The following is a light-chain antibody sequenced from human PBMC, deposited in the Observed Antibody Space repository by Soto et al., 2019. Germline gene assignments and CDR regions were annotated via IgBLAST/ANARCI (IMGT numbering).Light chain of an antibody. J-gene: IGLJ1*01. V-gene: IGLV1-47*02. CDR3: QAYDTSLSGVV. CDR1: SSNIGSNY. CDR2: SNN. Sequence: QAVVTQPPSASGTPGQRVTISCSGSSSNIGSNYVYWYQQLPGTAPKLLIYSNNQRPSGVPDRFSGSKSGTSASLAISGLRSEDEADYYCQAYDTSLSGVVFGTRTKLTVL.